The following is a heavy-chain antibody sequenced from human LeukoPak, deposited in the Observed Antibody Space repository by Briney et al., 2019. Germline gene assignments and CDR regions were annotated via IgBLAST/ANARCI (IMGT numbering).Heavy chain of an antibody. D-gene: IGHD3-10*01. CDR3: VIGRGWQPDY. Sequence: PSETLSLTCTVSGGSISGYYHNWVRQSPRRGLEWIGLVHYSGNTNYNPSLKSRVSISTDTSKNQFSLELTSVTAADTAVYYCVIGRGWQPDYWGQGIPVTVS. CDR2: VHYSGNT. V-gene: IGHV4-59*03. J-gene: IGHJ4*02. CDR1: GGSISGYY.